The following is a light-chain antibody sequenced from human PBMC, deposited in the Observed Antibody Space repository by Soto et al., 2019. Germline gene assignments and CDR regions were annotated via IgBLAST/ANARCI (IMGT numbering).Light chain of an antibody. V-gene: IGLV2-8*01. CDR1: NSDVGGYNY. J-gene: IGLJ1*01. CDR2: EVN. CDR3: SSYAGSNWYV. Sequence: QYVLTQPPSASGSPGQSVTFSCTGTNSDVGGYNYVSWYQQYPGKAPKLIIYEVNERPSGVPDRFSGSKSGNTASLTVSGLQTADEADYYCSSYAGSNWYVFGTGTKVTVL.